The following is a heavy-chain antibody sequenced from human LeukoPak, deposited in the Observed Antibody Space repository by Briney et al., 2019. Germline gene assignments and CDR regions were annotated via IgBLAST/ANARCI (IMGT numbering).Heavy chain of an antibody. CDR3: ASVSGYNYGLGLDI. J-gene: IGHJ3*02. CDR1: GYTISSGYY. D-gene: IGHD5-12*01. V-gene: IGHV4-38-2*02. Sequence: SETLSLTCTVSGYTISSGYYWGWIRQSPGRGLEWIANIHRSGSTNYNPSLKSRVTISVDTSKNQFSLKLSSVTAADTAVYYCASVSGYNYGLGLDIWGQGTMVTVSS. CDR2: IHRSGST.